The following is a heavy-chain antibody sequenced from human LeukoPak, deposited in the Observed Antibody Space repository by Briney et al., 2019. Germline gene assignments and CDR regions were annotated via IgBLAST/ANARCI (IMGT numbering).Heavy chain of an antibody. CDR3: ARAGYNWNDRGDYFDY. CDR1: GYTFTGYY. D-gene: IGHD1-20*01. CDR2: INTNTGNP. J-gene: IGHJ4*02. Sequence: ASVKVSCKASGYTFTGYYMHWVRQAPGQGLEWMGWINTNTGNPTYAQGFTGRFVFSLDTSVSTAYLQISSLKAEDTAVYYCARAGYNWNDRGDYFDYWGQGTLVTVSS. V-gene: IGHV7-4-1*02.